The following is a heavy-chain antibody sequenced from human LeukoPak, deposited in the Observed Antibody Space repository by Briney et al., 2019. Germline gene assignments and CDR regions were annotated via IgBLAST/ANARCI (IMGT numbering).Heavy chain of an antibody. CDR3: ARLPRGVRNNWFDP. V-gene: IGHV4-34*01. D-gene: IGHD3-10*01. CDR2: INHSGST. Sequence: SETLSLTCAVYGGSFSGYYWSWIRQPPGKGLEWIGGINHSGSTNYNPSLKSRVTISVDTSKNQFSLKLSSVTAADTAVYYCARLPRGVRNNWFDPWGQGTLVTVSS. J-gene: IGHJ5*02. CDR1: GGSFSGYY.